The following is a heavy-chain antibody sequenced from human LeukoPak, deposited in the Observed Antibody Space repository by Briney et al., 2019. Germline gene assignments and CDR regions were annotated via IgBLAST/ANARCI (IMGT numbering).Heavy chain of an antibody. D-gene: IGHD3-10*01. J-gene: IGHJ6*03. Sequence: SETLSLTCTVSGGSISSGTYYWSWIRQPAGKGLEWIGRIYTSGSTNYNPSLKSRVTISVDTPKDQFPLKLSSVTAADTAVYYCALTKSATGRYYYNMDVWGKGTTVTVS. CDR1: GGSISSGTYY. CDR3: ALTKSATGRYYYNMDV. V-gene: IGHV4-61*02. CDR2: IYTSGST.